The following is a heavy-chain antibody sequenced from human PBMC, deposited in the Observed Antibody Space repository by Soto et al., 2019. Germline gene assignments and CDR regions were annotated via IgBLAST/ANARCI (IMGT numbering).Heavy chain of an antibody. CDR2: FDPEDGET. Sequence: GASVKVSCKVSGYTLTELSMHWVRQAPGKGLEWMGGFDPEDGETIYAQKFQGRVTMTADTSTDTAYMELRSLRSDDTAVYYCVAGTLSYWGQGTLVTVSS. CDR3: VAGTLSY. CDR1: GYTLTELS. V-gene: IGHV1-24*01. J-gene: IGHJ4*02. D-gene: IGHD6-13*01.